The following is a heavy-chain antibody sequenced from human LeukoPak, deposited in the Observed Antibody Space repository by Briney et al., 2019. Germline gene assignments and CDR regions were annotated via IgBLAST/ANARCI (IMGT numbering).Heavy chain of an antibody. D-gene: IGHD3-9*01. CDR2: IYYSGST. J-gene: IGHJ3*02. Sequence: SETLSLTCTVSGGSISSYYWSWIRQPPGKGLEWIGYIYYSGSTNYNPSLKSRVTISVDTSKNQFSLKLSSVTAADTAVYYCARAPPPYYDILTGYRTQDAFDIWGQGTMVTVSS. CDR3: ARAPPPYYDILTGYRTQDAFDI. CDR1: GGSISSYY. V-gene: IGHV4-59*01.